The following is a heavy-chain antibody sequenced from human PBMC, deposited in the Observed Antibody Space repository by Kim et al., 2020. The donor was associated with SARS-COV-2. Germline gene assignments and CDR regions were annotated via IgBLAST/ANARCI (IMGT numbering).Heavy chain of an antibody. CDR1: GGTFSSYA. CDR3: AREINYYDSSGYYNYYGMDV. V-gene: IGHV1-69*13. Sequence: SVKVSCKASGGTFSSYAISWVRQAPGQGLEWMGGIIPIFGTANYAQKFQGRVTITADESTSTAYMELSSLRSEDTAVYYCAREINYYDSSGYYNYYGMDVWGQGTTVTVSS. D-gene: IGHD3-22*01. J-gene: IGHJ6*02. CDR2: IIPIFGTA.